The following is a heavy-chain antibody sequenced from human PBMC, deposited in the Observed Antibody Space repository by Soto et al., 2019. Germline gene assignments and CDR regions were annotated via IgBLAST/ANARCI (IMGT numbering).Heavy chain of an antibody. J-gene: IGHJ2*01. V-gene: IGHV1-18*01. CDR1: GYSFTPDG. Sequence: AQVKVSCEASGYSFTPDGLSWVRHAPGRGLEWVGWISGYNGNTNYAQKFQGTVILTTDTPTTTGYMEIKSLSSDDTAVYYCVQQALHSHRSRPAPVVSWGR. CDR3: VQQALHSHRSRPAPVVS. D-gene: IGHD6-6*01. CDR2: ISGYNGNT.